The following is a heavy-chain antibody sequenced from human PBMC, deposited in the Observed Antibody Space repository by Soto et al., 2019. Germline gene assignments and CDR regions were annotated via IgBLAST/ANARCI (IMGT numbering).Heavy chain of an antibody. CDR2: IYSGGST. Sequence: GGSLRLSCAASGFTVSSNYMSWVRQAPGKGLEWVSVIYSGGSTYYADSVKGRFTISRDNSKNTLYLQMNSLRAEDTAVYYCARGNYGSGSYYYYYYYGMDVWGQGTTVTVSS. CDR1: GFTVSSNY. D-gene: IGHD3-10*01. CDR3: ARGNYGSGSYYYYYYYGMDV. J-gene: IGHJ6*02. V-gene: IGHV3-53*01.